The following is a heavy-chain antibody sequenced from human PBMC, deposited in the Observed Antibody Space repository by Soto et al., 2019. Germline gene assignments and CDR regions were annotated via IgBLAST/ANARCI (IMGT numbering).Heavy chain of an antibody. D-gene: IGHD3-22*01. CDR1: GGSISSGFYY. CDR2: ISYSGST. Sequence: SETLSLTCTVSGGSISSGFYYWSWIRQHPGEGLEWIGYISYSGSTYYDPSLKSRVTISVDTSKNQFSLKLSSVTAADTAVYYCARFLISTGPYYYDSSGYHFDYWGQGTLVTVSS. CDR3: ARFLISTGPYYYDSSGYHFDY. V-gene: IGHV4-31*03. J-gene: IGHJ4*02.